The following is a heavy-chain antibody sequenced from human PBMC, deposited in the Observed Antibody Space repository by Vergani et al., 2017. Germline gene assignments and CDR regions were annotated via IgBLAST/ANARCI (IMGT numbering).Heavy chain of an antibody. CDR3: AGLTTVTTILDY. CDR2: IYYSGST. J-gene: IGHJ4*02. CDR1: GGSISSGGYY. Sequence: QVQLQESGPGLVKPSQTLSLTCTVSGGSISSGGYYWSWIRQHPGKCLEWIGYIYYSGSTYYNPSLKSRVTISVDTSKNQFSLKLSSVTAADTAVYYCAGLTTVTTILDYWGQGTLVTVSS. V-gene: IGHV4-31*02. D-gene: IGHD4-17*01.